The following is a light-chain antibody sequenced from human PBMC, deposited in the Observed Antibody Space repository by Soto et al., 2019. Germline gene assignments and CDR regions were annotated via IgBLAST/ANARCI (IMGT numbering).Light chain of an antibody. CDR2: DAS. Sequence: EIVLTQSPATLSLSPGERATLSCRASQSLSNFLAWYQQKPGQAPRLLIYDASNRATGITVRFSGSGSGTDFPLTSSSLEAEDFAVYCCQQRSNLFTFGPGNTVEIK. V-gene: IGKV3-11*01. CDR1: QSLSNF. J-gene: IGKJ3*01. CDR3: QQRSNLFT.